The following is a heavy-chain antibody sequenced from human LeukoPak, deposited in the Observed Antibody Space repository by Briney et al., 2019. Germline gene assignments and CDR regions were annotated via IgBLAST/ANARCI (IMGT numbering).Heavy chain of an antibody. D-gene: IGHD2-15*01. V-gene: IGHV3-30*18. Sequence: GGSLRLSCAASGFTFSSYGMHWVRQAPGKGLEWVAVISYDGSNKYYADSVKGRFTISRDNSKNTLYLQMNSLRAEDTAVYYCAKAGAYCSGGSCPGWFDPWGQGTPVTVSS. CDR1: GFTFSSYG. J-gene: IGHJ5*02. CDR2: ISYDGSNK. CDR3: AKAGAYCSGGSCPGWFDP.